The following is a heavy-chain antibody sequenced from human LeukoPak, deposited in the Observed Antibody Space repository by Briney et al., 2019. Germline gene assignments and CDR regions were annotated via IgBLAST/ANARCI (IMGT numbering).Heavy chain of an antibody. J-gene: IGHJ6*03. D-gene: IGHD5-18*01. CDR2: ISYDGSNK. CDR1: GFTFSSYG. V-gene: IGHV3-30*18. Sequence: GGSLRLSCAASGFTFSSYGMHWVRQAPGKGLEWVAVISYDGSNKYYADSVKGRFTISRDNSKNTLYLQMNSLRAEDTAVYYCAKASARDYYYYMDVWGKGTTVTVSS. CDR3: AKASARDYYYYMDV.